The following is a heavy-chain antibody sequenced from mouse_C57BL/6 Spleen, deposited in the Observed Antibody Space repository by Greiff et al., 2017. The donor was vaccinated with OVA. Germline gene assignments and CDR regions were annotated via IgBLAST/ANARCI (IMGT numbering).Heavy chain of an antibody. D-gene: IGHD1-1*01. Sequence: VQLQQSGAELVRPGPSVKVSCKASGYAFTNYLIEWVKQRPGQGLAWLGVSNPGSGGTNYNEKFKGTATLTADNSSSTAYMPLSSLTSEDSAVYFCARGFTTVVRYAMDYWGQGTSVTVSS. CDR3: ARGFTTVVRYAMDY. CDR1: GYAFTNYL. J-gene: IGHJ4*01. CDR2: SNPGSGGT. V-gene: IGHV1-54*01.